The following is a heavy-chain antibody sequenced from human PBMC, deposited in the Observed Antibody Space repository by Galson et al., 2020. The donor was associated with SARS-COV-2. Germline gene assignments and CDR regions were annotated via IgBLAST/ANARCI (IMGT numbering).Heavy chain of an antibody. CDR2: IYYSGST. Sequence: SETLSLTCTVSGGSISSGDYYWSWIRQPPGKGLEWIGYIYYSGSTYYNPSLKSRVTISVDTSKNQFSLKLSSVIAADTAVYYCARSPRSRITIFGVVAHFDYWGQGTLVTVSS. CDR1: GGSISSGDYY. J-gene: IGHJ4*02. CDR3: ARSPRSRITIFGVVAHFDY. V-gene: IGHV4-30-4*01. D-gene: IGHD3-3*01.